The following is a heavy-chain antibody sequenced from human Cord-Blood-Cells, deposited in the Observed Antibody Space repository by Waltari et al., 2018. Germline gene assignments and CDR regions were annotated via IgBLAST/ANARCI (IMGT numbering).Heavy chain of an antibody. D-gene: IGHD5-18*01. J-gene: IGHJ6*03. CDR2: INPNSGGT. Sequence: QVQLVQPGAEVKKPGASVKVSRTGSGYPSSCSDMHLGRQAPGQGLEWMGWINPNSGGTNYAQKFQGRVTMTRDTSISTAYMELSRLRSDDTAVYYCATRGYSYLMDVWGKGTTVTVSS. CDR3: ATRGYSYLMDV. CDR1: GYPSSCSD. V-gene: IGHV1-2*02.